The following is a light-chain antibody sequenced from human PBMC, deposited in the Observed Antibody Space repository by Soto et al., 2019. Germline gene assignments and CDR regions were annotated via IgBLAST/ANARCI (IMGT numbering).Light chain of an antibody. CDR1: QSVSSSY. V-gene: IGKV3-20*01. Sequence: EIVLTQSPGTLSLSPGERATLSCRASQSVSSSYLAWYQQKPGQAPRLLIYGASSRATGIPDRFSGSGSGTDFTLTSSRLEPEDFAVYYCQQYGSSPGTVGQGTKVEIK. CDR3: QQYGSSPGT. J-gene: IGKJ1*01. CDR2: GAS.